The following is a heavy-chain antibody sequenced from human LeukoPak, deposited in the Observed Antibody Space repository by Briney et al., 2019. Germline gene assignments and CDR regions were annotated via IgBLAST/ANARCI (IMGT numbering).Heavy chain of an antibody. CDR2: IGGDGVGT. CDR1: GFTFSSYD. J-gene: IGHJ4*02. V-gene: IGHV3-74*01. D-gene: IGHD5-18*01. CDR3: ARGGGYRLDY. Sequence: GGSLRLSCAASGFTFSSYDMSWVRQAPGKGLVWVSSIGGDGVGTTYADSVKGRFTISRDNAKNTLYLQMNSLRAEDMAVYYCARGGGYRLDYWGQGALVTVSS.